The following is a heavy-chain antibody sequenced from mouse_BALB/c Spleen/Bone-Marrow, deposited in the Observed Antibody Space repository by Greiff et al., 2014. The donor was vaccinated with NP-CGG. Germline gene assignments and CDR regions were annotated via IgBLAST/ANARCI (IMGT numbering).Heavy chain of an antibody. CDR2: IDPANGNT. CDR3: APYYYGSSQFAY. V-gene: IGHV14-3*02. D-gene: IGHD1-1*01. Sequence: ESGAELVKPGASVKLSCTASGFNIKDTYMPWVKQRPDQGLEWIGRIDPANGNTKYDPKFQGKATITADTSSNTAYLQLSSLTSEDTAVYYCAPYYYGSSQFAYWGQGTLVTVSA. CDR1: GFNIKDTY. J-gene: IGHJ3*01.